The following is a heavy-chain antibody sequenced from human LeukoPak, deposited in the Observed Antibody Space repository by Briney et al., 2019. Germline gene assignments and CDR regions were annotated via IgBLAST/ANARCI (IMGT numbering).Heavy chain of an antibody. J-gene: IGHJ6*03. CDR1: GGSISSYY. CDR2: IYYSGST. Sequence: SETLSLTCTVSGGSISSYYWSWIRQPPGKGLEWIAYIYYSGSTNYNPSLKSRVTISVDTSKNQFSLKLSSVTAADTAVYYCARDRGYGDYGRYYYYYMDVWGKGTTVTISS. D-gene: IGHD4-17*01. CDR3: ARDRGYGDYGRYYYYYMDV. V-gene: IGHV4-59*01.